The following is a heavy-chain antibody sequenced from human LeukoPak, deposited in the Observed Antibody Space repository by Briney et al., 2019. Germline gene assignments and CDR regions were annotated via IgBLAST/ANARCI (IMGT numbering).Heavy chain of an antibody. J-gene: IGHJ4*02. CDR3: ARAGHDYGDYGVFDY. CDR2: INHSGST. D-gene: IGHD4-17*01. Sequence: SETLSLTCAVYGGSFSGYYWSWIRQPPGKGLEWIGEINHSGSTNYNPSLKSRVTISVDTSKNQFSLKLSSVTAADTAVYYCARAGHDYGDYGVFDYWGQGTLVTVSS. CDR1: GGSFSGYY. V-gene: IGHV4-34*01.